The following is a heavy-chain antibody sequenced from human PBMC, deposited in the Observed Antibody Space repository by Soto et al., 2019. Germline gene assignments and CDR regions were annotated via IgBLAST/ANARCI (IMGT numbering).Heavy chain of an antibody. J-gene: IGHJ6*02. Sequence: VQLVESGGGVVQPGRSLRLSCAASGFTFSSYAMHWVRQAPGKGLEWVAVISYDGSNKYYADSVKGRFTISRDNSKNTLYLQMNSLRAEDTAVYYCARDWGRPYYGMDVWGQGTTVTVSS. CDR3: ARDWGRPYYGMDV. CDR1: GFTFSSYA. D-gene: IGHD3-16*01. CDR2: ISYDGSNK. V-gene: IGHV3-30-3*01.